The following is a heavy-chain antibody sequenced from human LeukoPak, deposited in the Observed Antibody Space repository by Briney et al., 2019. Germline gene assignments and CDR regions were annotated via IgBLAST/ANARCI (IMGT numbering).Heavy chain of an antibody. V-gene: IGHV3-66*02. CDR2: IYSGGST. CDR1: GFTVSSKY. D-gene: IGHD5-24*01. CDR3: ARGPRRDVEMATITLPLGYYYYMDV. J-gene: IGHJ6*03. Sequence: GGSLRLSCAASGFTVSSKYMSWVRQAPGKGLEWVSVIYSGGSTYYADSVKGRFTIPRDNSKNTLYLHMNSLRAEDTAVCYCARGPRRDVEMATITLPLGYYYYMDVWGKGTTVTVSS.